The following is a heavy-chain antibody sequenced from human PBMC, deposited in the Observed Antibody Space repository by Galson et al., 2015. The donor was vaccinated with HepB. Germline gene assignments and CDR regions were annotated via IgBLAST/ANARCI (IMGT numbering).Heavy chain of an antibody. J-gene: IGHJ4*02. CDR1: GRSFSSSW. V-gene: IGHV5-51*01. CDR3: ARHGGGIVGSNFDL. D-gene: IGHD1-26*01. CDR2: IYPGDSDT. Sequence: SGAEVKKPGESLKISCQGSGRSFSSSWIGWVRQMPGKGLEWMGLIYPGDSDTKYSPSFQGRVTISADKSVNTAYLQWSSLKASDTAMYYCARHGGGIVGSNFDLWGQGTLVTVSS.